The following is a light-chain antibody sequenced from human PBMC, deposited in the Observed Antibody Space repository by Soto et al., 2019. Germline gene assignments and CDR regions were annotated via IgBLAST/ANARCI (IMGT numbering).Light chain of an antibody. V-gene: IGKV1-39*01. CDR3: QQSYSNVMYT. CDR2: SAS. Sequence: DIRITHSPSSLSASVGDRVTITCRASQSISTYLHWYQQKPGKAPRVLISSASTLQSGVPSRFSGSGSGTEFTLTISSLQPEDFATYYCQQSYSNVMYTFGQGTKVDIK. J-gene: IGKJ2*01. CDR1: QSISTY.